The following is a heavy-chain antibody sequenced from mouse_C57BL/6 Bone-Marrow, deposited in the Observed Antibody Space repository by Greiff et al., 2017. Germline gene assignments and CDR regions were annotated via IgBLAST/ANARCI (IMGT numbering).Heavy chain of an antibody. Sequence: VQLKESGAELVRPGSSVKMSCKTSGYTFTSYGINWVKQRPGQGLEWIGYIYIGNGYTEYNDKFKGKATLTSDTSSSTAYMQLSSLTSEDSAIYFCAVLVAYWGQGTLVTVSA. J-gene: IGHJ3*01. CDR3: AVLVAY. V-gene: IGHV1-58*01. CDR1: GYTFTSYG. CDR2: IYIGNGYT.